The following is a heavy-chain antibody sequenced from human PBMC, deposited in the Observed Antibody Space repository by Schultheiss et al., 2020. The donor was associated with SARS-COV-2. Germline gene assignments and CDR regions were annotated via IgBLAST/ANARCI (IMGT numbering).Heavy chain of an antibody. Sequence: SETLSLTCTVSGGSISSYYWSWIRQPPGKGLEWIGEINHSGSTNYNPSLKSRVTISVDTSKNQFSLKLSSVTAADTAVYYCARVRYYDSSGYYYVNAFDIWGQGTMVTVSS. V-gene: IGHV4-59*01. CDR2: INHSGST. J-gene: IGHJ3*02. CDR3: ARVRYYDSSGYYYVNAFDI. D-gene: IGHD3-22*01. CDR1: GGSISSYY.